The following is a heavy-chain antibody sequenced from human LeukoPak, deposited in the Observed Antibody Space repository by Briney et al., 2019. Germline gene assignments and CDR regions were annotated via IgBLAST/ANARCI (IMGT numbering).Heavy chain of an antibody. CDR2: INHSGST. J-gene: IGHJ4*02. V-gene: IGHV4-34*01. CDR1: GGSFSGYY. CDR3: AGGVYYDSSGYPADY. D-gene: IGHD3-22*01. Sequence: KPSETLSLTCAVYGGSFSGYYWSWIRQPPGKGLEWIGEINHSGSTNYNPSLKSRVTISVDTSKNQFSLKLSSVTAADTAVYYCAGGVYYDSSGYPADYWGQGTLVTVSS.